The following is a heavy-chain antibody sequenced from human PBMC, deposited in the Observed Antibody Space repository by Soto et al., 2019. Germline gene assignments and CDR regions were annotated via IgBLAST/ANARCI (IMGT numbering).Heavy chain of an antibody. Sequence: GGSLRLSCAASGFTFSSYEMNWIRQAPGKGLEWVSGFRTGGDDATTYYADSVKGRFTISRDNSENTLYLQMSSLRAEDTAVYYCAPDAARNSGCYYFDYWGQRTLVTVSS. CDR2: FRTGGDDATT. V-gene: IGHV3-23*01. J-gene: IGHJ4*02. CDR3: APDAARNSGCYYFDY. CDR1: GFTFSSYE. D-gene: IGHD6-19*01.